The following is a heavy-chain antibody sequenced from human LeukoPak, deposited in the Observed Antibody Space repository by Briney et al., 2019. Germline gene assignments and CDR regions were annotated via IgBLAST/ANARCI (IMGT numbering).Heavy chain of an antibody. CDR1: GFTVSSNY. V-gene: IGHV3-53*01. CDR2: IYSGGDK. D-gene: IGHD2-15*01. CDR3: ARDRRYCSGDSCYSGVDY. J-gene: IGHJ4*02. Sequence: PGGSLRLSCAVSGFTVSSNYMTWVRQAPGKGLEWVSVIYSGGDKYYADSVKGRFTISRDNSKNTLYLQMNSLRAEDTAVYYCARDRRYCSGDSCYSGVDYWGQGTLVTVSS.